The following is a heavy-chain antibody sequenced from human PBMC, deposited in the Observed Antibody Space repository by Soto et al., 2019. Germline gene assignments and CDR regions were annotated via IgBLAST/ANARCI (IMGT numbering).Heavy chain of an antibody. CDR2: ISYDGTNK. J-gene: IGHJ4*02. Sequence: QVQLVESGGGVVQPGRSLRLSCAAAGFSFSRYGMHWVRKAPGKGLEWVAIISYDGTNKHYADSVKGRFTISRDNSKNTMYLQMNSLRAEDTAVYYCARGATLPWYWRQGTLVTVSS. V-gene: IGHV3-33*01. D-gene: IGHD1-26*01. CDR3: ARGATLPWY. CDR1: GFSFSRYG.